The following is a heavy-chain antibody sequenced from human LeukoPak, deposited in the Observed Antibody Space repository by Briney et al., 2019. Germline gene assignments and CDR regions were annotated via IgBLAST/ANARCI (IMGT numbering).Heavy chain of an antibody. CDR3: AVVVSSWSPFDY. D-gene: IGHD6-13*01. Sequence: SETLSLTCTVSGGSISSYYWSWLRQPPGKGLEWIGYIYYSGSTDYNPSLKSRATISVDTSKTQFSLKLSSVTAADTAVYYCAVVVSSWSPFDYWSQGTLVTVSS. CDR1: GGSISSYY. V-gene: IGHV4-59*01. J-gene: IGHJ4*02. CDR2: IYYSGST.